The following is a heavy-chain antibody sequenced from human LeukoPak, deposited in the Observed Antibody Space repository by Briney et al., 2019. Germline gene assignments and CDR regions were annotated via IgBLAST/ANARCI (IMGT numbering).Heavy chain of an antibody. J-gene: IGHJ5*02. Sequence: SETLSLTCTVSGGSINNYYWSWVRQPPGKGLEWIGYVFYSGYTHYNPSLKSRVTISVDTSKNQFSLKLSSVTAADTAVYYCARRDSSGYYYWFDPWGQGTLVSVSS. CDR3: ARRDSSGYYYWFDP. CDR2: VFYSGYT. D-gene: IGHD3-22*01. CDR1: GGSINNYY. V-gene: IGHV4-59*01.